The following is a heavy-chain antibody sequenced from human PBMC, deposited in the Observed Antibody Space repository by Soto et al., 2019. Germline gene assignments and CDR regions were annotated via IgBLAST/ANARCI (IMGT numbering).Heavy chain of an antibody. Sequence: QMQLQESGPGLVKPSETLSLTCTVSGGSISSHYWSWIRQPPGKGLEHIGYVYHSGGTNYNPSLKDRVTIPVDPSKTQFSLKLSSVTAADTAIYYCARFRGSSGYNFDYWGQGTPVTVSS. CDR3: ARFRGSSGYNFDY. V-gene: IGHV4-59*08. CDR2: VYHSGGT. J-gene: IGHJ4*02. CDR1: GGSISSHY. D-gene: IGHD3-22*01.